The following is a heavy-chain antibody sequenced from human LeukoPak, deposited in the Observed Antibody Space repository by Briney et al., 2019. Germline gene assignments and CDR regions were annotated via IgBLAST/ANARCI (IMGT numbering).Heavy chain of an antibody. D-gene: IGHD3-10*01. V-gene: IGHV5-51*01. CDR3: ARCDPGILQWFGESILFDY. CDR2: IYPDDSDT. J-gene: IGHJ4*02. CDR1: GYIFNSSW. Sequence: GESLKISCKGSGYIFNSSWIGWVRQQPGKGLEWMGVIYPDDSDTRYSPSFQGQVTISAYKSITTAYLQWNSLKASDTAMYYCARCDPGILQWFGESILFDYWGQGTLVTVSS.